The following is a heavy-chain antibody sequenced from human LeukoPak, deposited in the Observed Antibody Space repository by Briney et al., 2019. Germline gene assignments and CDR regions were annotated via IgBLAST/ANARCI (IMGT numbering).Heavy chain of an antibody. D-gene: IGHD2-2*01. CDR3: AKVVVPAAIAPFDAFDI. CDR1: GFAFGSEA. Sequence: GGSLRLSCAVSGFAFGSEAMSWVRQSPARGLEWVASISPGGGTTYYADSVKGRFTISRDNSKNTLYLQMNSLRAEDTAVYYCAKVVVPAAIAPFDAFDIWGQGTMVTVSS. V-gene: IGHV3-23*01. J-gene: IGHJ3*02. CDR2: ISPGGGTT.